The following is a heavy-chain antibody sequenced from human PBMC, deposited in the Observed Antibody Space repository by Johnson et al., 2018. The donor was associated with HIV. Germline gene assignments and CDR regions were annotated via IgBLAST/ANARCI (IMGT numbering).Heavy chain of an antibody. J-gene: IGHJ3*02. CDR3: ARDQGGEMATIIGDDAFDI. CDR2: ISYDGSNK. D-gene: IGHD5-24*01. V-gene: IGHV3-30-3*01. CDR1: GFTFSSYA. Sequence: QVQLVESGGGVVQPGRSLRLSCAASGFTFSSYAMHWVRQAPGKGLEWVAVISYDGSNKYYADSVKGRFTISRDNSKNTLYLQMNSLRDEDTAVHYCARDQGGEMATIIGDDAFDIWGQGTMVTVSS.